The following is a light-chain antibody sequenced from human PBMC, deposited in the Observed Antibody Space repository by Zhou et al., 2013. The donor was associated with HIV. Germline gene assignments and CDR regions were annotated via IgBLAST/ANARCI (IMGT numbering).Light chain of an antibody. CDR2: GVS. J-gene: IGKJ4*01. CDR3: QQYSTWPPLT. V-gene: IGKV3-11*01. Sequence: EIVLTQSPATLSLSPGERATLSCRASQSVSRYFDWYQQKPGQPPRLLIYGVSNRATGIPARFSGSGSGTDFTLTISSLQSEDFAVYYCQQYSTWPPLTFGGGPRWRSN. CDR1: QSVSRY.